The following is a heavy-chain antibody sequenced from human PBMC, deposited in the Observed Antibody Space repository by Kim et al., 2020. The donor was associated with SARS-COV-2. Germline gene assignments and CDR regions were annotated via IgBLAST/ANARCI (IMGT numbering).Heavy chain of an antibody. CDR1: GYSFTSYW. J-gene: IGHJ3*02. D-gene: IGHD6-19*01. V-gene: IGHV5-51*01. CDR3: ARPHAESQWLVAFDI. CDR2: IYPGDSDT. Sequence: GESLKISCKGSGYSFTSYWIGWVRQMPGKGLEWMGIIYPGDSDTRYSPSFQGQVTISADKSISTAYLQWSSLKASDTAMYYCARPHAESQWLVAFDIWGQGTMVTVSS.